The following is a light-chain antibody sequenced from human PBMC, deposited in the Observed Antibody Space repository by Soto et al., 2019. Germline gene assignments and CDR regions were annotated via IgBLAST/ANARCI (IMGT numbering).Light chain of an antibody. CDR3: LSFTSSSTHV. Sequence: QSALTQPASVSGSRGQSITISCTGTSSDVGAYNFVSWYQQHPGKLPKLMIFDVSRRRSGVSDRFSGSKSGNTASLTISGLQEEDEGDDYCLSFTSSSTHVFGSGAKLTVL. CDR2: DVS. J-gene: IGLJ1*01. V-gene: IGLV2-14*03. CDR1: SSDVGAYNF.